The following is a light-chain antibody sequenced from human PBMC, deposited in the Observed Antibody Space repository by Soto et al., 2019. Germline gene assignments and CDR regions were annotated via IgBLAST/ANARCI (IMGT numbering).Light chain of an antibody. CDR3: QQSYSTPWT. J-gene: IGKJ2*01. V-gene: IGKV1-39*01. Sequence: DIQMTQSPSSLSASIGDRGTITCRASQRIDSYLNWYQQKPGKAPKLLIYGTSSLQSGVPSRFSGSGSGSGFTLTISSLQPEDFATYFCQQSYSTPWTFGQGTKLEIK. CDR2: GTS. CDR1: QRIDSY.